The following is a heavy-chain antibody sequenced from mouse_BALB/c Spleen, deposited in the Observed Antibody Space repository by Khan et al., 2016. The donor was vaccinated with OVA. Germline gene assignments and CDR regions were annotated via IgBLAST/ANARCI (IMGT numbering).Heavy chain of an antibody. V-gene: IGHV3-2*02. CDR1: GYSITSGYG. CDR3: ARTARIKY. Sequence: DVQLQESGPGLVKPSQSLSLTCTVTGYSITSGYGWNWIRQFPGNKLEWMGYISYSGSTNYNPSLKSRISITRDTSKNQFFLQLNSVSTEDTATYYCARTARIKYWGQGTTLTVSS. CDR2: ISYSGST. D-gene: IGHD1-2*01. J-gene: IGHJ2*01.